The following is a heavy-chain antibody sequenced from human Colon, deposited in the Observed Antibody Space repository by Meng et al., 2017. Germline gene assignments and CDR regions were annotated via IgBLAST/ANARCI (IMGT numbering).Heavy chain of an antibody. D-gene: IGHD5-18*01. J-gene: IGHJ4*02. CDR1: GGSISSVGYS. CDR2: IYYSGST. Sequence: QSHRKESGPGLVKPHQTRSLTRTVLGGSISSVGYSWSWIRQHPGKGLEWIGYIYYSGSTYYNPSLKSRVTISVDTSKNQFSLKLSSVTAADTAVYYCARDAGGYSYGRNLQYFDYWGQGTLVTVSS. V-gene: IGHV4-31*03. CDR3: ARDAGGYSYGRNLQYFDY.